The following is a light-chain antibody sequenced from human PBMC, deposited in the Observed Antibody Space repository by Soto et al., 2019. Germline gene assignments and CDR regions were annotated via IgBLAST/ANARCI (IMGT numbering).Light chain of an antibody. CDR1: SSDVGAYNF. V-gene: IGLV2-14*01. Sequence: QSVLTQPASVSGSPGQSITISCTGPSSDVGAYNFVSWYQQHPGKAPKLMIYEVSSRPSGVSNRFSGSKSDNTASLTISGLQAEDEADYYCSSFTTSSTYVFGTGTKVTVL. CDR3: SSFTTSSTYV. CDR2: EVS. J-gene: IGLJ1*01.